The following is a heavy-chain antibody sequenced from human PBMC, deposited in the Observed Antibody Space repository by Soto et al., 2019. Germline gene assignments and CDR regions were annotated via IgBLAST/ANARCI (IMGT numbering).Heavy chain of an antibody. Sequence: EVQLLESGGGLVQPGGSLRLSCVASGFTYSSYAMSWVRQAPGKGLEWVSAISGSGGRTYYADSVKGRFTISRDNSKNTLYLQMNSLRAEDTAVYYCAKSPTRTNTYYDILTGYYVDYWGQGTLVTVSS. J-gene: IGHJ4*02. CDR1: GFTYSSYA. V-gene: IGHV3-23*01. D-gene: IGHD3-9*01. CDR2: ISGSGGRT. CDR3: AKSPTRTNTYYDILTGYYVDY.